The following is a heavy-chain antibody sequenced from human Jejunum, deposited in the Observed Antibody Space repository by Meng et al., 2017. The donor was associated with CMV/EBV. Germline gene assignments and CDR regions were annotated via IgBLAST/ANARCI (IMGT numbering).Heavy chain of an antibody. CDR3: ARDLSRQQPLGFDY. V-gene: IGHV3-21*01. Sequence: GFTFSSFSMNWVRRAPGKGLEWVSTISGISHYICYADSVRRRFTISRDNAKNSVYLQMNSLRAEDTAVYYCARDLSRQQPLGFDYWGQGTLVTVSS. CDR2: ISGISHYI. J-gene: IGHJ4*02. CDR1: GFTFSSFS. D-gene: IGHD6-6*01.